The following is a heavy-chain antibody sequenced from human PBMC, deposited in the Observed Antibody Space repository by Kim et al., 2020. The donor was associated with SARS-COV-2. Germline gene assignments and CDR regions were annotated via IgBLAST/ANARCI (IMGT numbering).Heavy chain of an antibody. CDR3: AKDPESVGWLGWNYPNGDYYYGMDV. V-gene: IGHV3-23*01. D-gene: IGHD1-7*01. CDR1: GFTFSSYA. J-gene: IGHJ6*02. Sequence: GGSLRLSCAASGFTFSSYAMSWVRQAPGKGLEWVSAISGSGGSTYYADSVKGRFTISRDNSKNTLYLQMNSLRAEDTAVYYCAKDPESVGWLGWNYPNGDYYYGMDVWGQGTTVTVSS. CDR2: ISGSGGST.